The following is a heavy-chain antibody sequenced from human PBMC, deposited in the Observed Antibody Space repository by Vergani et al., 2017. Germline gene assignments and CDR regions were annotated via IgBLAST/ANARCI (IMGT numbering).Heavy chain of an antibody. J-gene: IGHJ3*01. CDR1: GASINNDFYY. Sequence: QVQLQESGPGLVKPSQTLSITCTVSGASINNDFYYWHWIRQPAGKGLEWIGRIYVSGITDYNSSLQSRVYMSVDTSKNQFSLTLTSVTAADTAVYYCASDNKQLRPRAFYRWGQGTMVTVSS. V-gene: IGHV4-61*02. D-gene: IGHD3-16*02. CDR3: ASDNKQLRPRAFYR. CDR2: IYVSGIT.